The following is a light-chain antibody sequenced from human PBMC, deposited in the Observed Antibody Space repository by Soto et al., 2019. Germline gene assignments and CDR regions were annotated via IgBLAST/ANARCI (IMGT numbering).Light chain of an antibody. V-gene: IGLV2-11*01. J-gene: IGLJ2*01. CDR1: SSNVGGYNF. CDR3: CSYAGSFTLL. Sequence: QSALTQPRSVSGSPGQSVTISCTGTSSNVGGYNFVSWYRQEPGKAPKLMVYDVSKRPSGVPDRFSGSKSGTTASLTISGLQAEDEGDYYCCSYAGSFTLLFGGGTKLTVL. CDR2: DVS.